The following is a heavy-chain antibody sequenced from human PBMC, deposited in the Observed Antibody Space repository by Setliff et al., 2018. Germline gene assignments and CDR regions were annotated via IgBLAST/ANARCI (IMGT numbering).Heavy chain of an antibody. CDR2: IYIGGSA. V-gene: IGHV4-4*07. D-gene: IGHD5-12*01. CDR1: GGSISSYY. Sequence: SETLSLTCTVSGGSISSYYWSWIRQPAGKGLEWIGHIYIGGSANYNPSLKSRVTMSIDTSKNQFSLKLSSVTAADTAVYYCARGRDGYNDFDYWGQGTLVTVSS. CDR3: ARGRDGYNDFDY. J-gene: IGHJ4*02.